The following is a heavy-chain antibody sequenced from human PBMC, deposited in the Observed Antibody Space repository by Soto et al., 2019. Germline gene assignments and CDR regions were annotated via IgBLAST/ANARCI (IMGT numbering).Heavy chain of an antibody. V-gene: IGHV4-31*03. J-gene: IGHJ5*02. CDR2: IYYSGST. Sequence: SETLSLTCTVSGGSISSGGYYWSWIRQHPGKGLEWIGYIYYSGSTYYNPSLKSRVTISVDTSKNQFSLKLSSVTAADTAVYYCARVWSDSRSSSWFDPWGQGTLVTVSS. D-gene: IGHD6-6*01. CDR3: ARVWSDSRSSSWFDP. CDR1: GGSISSGGYY.